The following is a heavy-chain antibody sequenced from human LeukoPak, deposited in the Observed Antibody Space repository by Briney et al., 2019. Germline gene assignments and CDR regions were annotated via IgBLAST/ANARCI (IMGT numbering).Heavy chain of an antibody. CDR3: ARRRSSTLIDY. Sequence: GESLKISCKGSGYSFSSYWIAWVRQMPGKGLEWMGIIYPGDSDTTYSPSFQGQVTLSADKSISTAYLQWNSLKASDTAMYFCARRRSSTLIDYWGQGTLVTVSS. CDR1: GYSFSSYW. D-gene: IGHD3-10*01. J-gene: IGHJ4*02. CDR2: IYPGDSDT. V-gene: IGHV5-51*01.